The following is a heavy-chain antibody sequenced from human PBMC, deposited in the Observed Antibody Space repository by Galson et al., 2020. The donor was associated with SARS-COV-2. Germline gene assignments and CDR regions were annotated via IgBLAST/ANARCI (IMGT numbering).Heavy chain of an antibody. J-gene: IGHJ5*02. CDR2: IYYSGST. CDR3: ASYIVVVVAATTTGWFDP. D-gene: IGHD2-15*01. CDR1: GGSISSGGYY. Sequence: SETLSLTCTVSGGSISSGGYYWSWIRQHPGKGLEWIGYIYYSGSTYYNPSLKSRVTISVDTSKNQFSLKLSSVTAADTAVYYCASYIVVVVAATTTGWFDPWGQGTLVTVSS. V-gene: IGHV4-31*03.